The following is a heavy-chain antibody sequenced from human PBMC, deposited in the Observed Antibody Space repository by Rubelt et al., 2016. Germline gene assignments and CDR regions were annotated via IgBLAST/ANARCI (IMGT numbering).Heavy chain of an antibody. J-gene: IGHJ4*02. CDR3: ARANHGDYEDY. V-gene: IGHV1-3*01. D-gene: IGHD4-17*01. Sequence: QVQLVQSGAEVKKPGASVKVSCKASGYTFTNYGMHWVRQAPGQRLEWMGWIDAGNGDTKYSQKLKDRGAITRDASANTAYMERSSLRSEDTAVYYCARANHGDYEDYWGQGTLVTVSS. CDR2: IDAGNGDT. CDR1: GYTFTNYG.